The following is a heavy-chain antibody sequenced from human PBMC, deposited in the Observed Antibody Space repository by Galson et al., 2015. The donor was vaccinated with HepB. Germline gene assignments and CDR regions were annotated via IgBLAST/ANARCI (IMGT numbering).Heavy chain of an antibody. V-gene: IGHV7-4-1*02. Sequence: SVKVSCQASGYTFTSYAMNWVRQAPGQGLEWMGWINTNTGNPTYAQGFTGRFVFSLDTSVSTAYLQISSLKAEDTAVYYCARRTYDILTGYYTIFDYWGQGTLVTVSS. CDR1: GYTFTSYA. D-gene: IGHD3-9*01. CDR2: INTNTGNP. J-gene: IGHJ4*02. CDR3: ARRTYDILTGYYTIFDY.